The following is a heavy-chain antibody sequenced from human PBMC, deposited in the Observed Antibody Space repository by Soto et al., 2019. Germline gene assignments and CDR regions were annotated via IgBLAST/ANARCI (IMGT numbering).Heavy chain of an antibody. J-gene: IGHJ3*02. CDR2: ISGSGGST. CDR1: GFTLSSYA. D-gene: IGHD2-15*01. CDR3: AKSRADIVVVVAATIDALDI. Sequence: GGSLRLSCAASGFTLSSYAMSWVRQAPGKGLEWVSAISGSGGSTYYADSVKGRCTISRDNSKSTLYLQMNSLRAEDTAVYYCAKSRADIVVVVAATIDALDISGKGTMVTV. V-gene: IGHV3-23*01.